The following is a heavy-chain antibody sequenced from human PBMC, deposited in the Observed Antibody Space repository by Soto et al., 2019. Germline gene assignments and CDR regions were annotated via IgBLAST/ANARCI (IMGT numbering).Heavy chain of an antibody. CDR2: IFTTGTII. Sequence: PGGSLRLSCVASGFTFSSYSIVWVRQAPGKGLEWVSYIFTTGTIIYYADSVKGRFTVSRDNAKNSVYLQMNSPRDDDTAVYYCARGRGYCGGTNCYLDYWGQGALVTVSS. CDR1: GFTFSSYS. J-gene: IGHJ4*02. CDR3: ARGRGYCGGTNCYLDY. V-gene: IGHV3-48*02. D-gene: IGHD2-21*01.